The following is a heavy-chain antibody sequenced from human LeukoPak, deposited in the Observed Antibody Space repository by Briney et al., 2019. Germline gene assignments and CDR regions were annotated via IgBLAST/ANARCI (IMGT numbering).Heavy chain of an antibody. J-gene: IGHJ6*03. CDR1: NYTFISYS. D-gene: IGHD5-18*01. V-gene: IGHV1-18*01. CDR3: ARDRGYSYGAGYYYMDV. CDR2: ISTYNGRT. Sequence: ASVKVSCKASNYTFISYSITWVRQAPGQGLEWMGWISTYNGRTNYAPNFQDRVTMTSDRSTNTAYMELRSLRSDDTAVYYCARDRGYSYGAGYYYMDVWGKGTTVTVSS.